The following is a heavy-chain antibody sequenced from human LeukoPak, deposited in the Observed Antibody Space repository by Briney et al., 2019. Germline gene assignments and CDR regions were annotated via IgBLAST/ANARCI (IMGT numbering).Heavy chain of an antibody. CDR3: ASMVRGVMSEY. D-gene: IGHD3-10*01. Sequence: GGSLRLSCAASGFTFSSYSMNWVRHAPGKWLEWVSSISSSSSYIYYADSVKGRFTISRDNAKNSLYLQMNSLRAEDTAVYYCASMVRGVMSEYWGQGTRVTVAS. CDR2: ISSSSSYI. J-gene: IGHJ4*02. CDR1: GFTFSSYS. V-gene: IGHV3-21*01.